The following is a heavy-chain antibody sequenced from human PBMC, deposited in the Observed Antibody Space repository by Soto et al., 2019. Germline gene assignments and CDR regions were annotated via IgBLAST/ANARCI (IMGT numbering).Heavy chain of an antibody. D-gene: IGHD4-17*01. V-gene: IGHV3-33*01. CDR2: IWYDGSNK. J-gene: IGHJ5*02. CDR3: ARSPGDYGGWFDP. Sequence: ESGGGVVQPGRSLRLSCAASGFTFSSYGMHWVRQAPGKGLEWVAVIWYDGSNKYYADSVKGRFTISRDNSKNTLYLQMNSLRAEDTAEYYCARSPGDYGGWFDPWGQGTLVTVSS. CDR1: GFTFSSYG.